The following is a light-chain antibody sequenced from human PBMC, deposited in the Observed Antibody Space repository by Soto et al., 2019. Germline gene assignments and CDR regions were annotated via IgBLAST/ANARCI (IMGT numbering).Light chain of an antibody. Sequence: EIVLTQSPATLSLSPGERATLSCRASQSVSSYLAWYQQKPGQAPRLLIYDASNRAAGIPAGYSGSGSGTDVTVTISSLEPEDFADYWCQQRSTPLTFGGGTKVEIK. CDR1: QSVSSY. CDR2: DAS. V-gene: IGKV3-11*01. CDR3: QQRSTPLT. J-gene: IGKJ4*02.